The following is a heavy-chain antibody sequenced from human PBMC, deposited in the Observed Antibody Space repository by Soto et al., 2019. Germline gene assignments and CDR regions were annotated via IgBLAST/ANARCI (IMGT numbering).Heavy chain of an antibody. CDR1: GGTFSSYT. D-gene: IGHD3-16*01. CDR3: ARGGVAQENWFDP. CDR2: IIPILGIA. J-gene: IGHJ5*02. Sequence: QVQLVQSGAEVKKPGSSVKVSCKASGGTFSSYTISWVRQAPGQGLEWMGRIIPILGIANYAQKFQGRVTSTADKSTSTAYMELSSLRSEDTAVYYCARGGVAQENWFDPWGQGTLVTVSS. V-gene: IGHV1-69*02.